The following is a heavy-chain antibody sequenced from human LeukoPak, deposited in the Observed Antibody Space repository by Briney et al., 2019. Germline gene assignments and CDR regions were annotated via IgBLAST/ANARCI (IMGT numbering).Heavy chain of an antibody. D-gene: IGHD2-15*01. CDR2: IYGAGEI. CDR3: AHRDGGYFDY. V-gene: IGHV2-5*02. Sequence: SRPTLVNPTQTLTLTCTFSGFSLTTSEVAVGWIRQPPGKAPEWLALIYGAGEIHYSPSLNNGLTITKDTSKNQVVLTMTNMDPVDTATYYCAHRDGGYFDYWGQGTLVTVRS. J-gene: IGHJ4*02. CDR1: GFSLTTSEVA.